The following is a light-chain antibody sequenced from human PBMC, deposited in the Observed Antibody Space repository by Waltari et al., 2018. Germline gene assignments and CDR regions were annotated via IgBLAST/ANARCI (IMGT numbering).Light chain of an antibody. V-gene: IGKV1-8*01. CDR3: QQYYSYPVYT. Sequence: AIRMTQSPSSLSASTGDRVTIPCRASQGISSYLAWYQQKPGKAPKLLIYAASTLQSGVPSRFSGSGSGTDFTLTISCLQSEDFATYYCQQYYSYPVYTFGQGTKLEIK. J-gene: IGKJ2*01. CDR1: QGISSY. CDR2: AAS.